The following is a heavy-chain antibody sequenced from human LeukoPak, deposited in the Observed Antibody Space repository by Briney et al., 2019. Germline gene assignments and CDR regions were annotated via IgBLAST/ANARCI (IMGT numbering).Heavy chain of an antibody. CDR1: GFTFRNYW. V-gene: IGHV3-74*01. CDR2: INSDGSST. CDR3: ARDSFEVAGDFDY. J-gene: IGHJ4*02. Sequence: GGSLRLPCAASGFTFRNYWMHWVRQAPGKGLVWVSRINSDGSSTLYADSVKGRFTISRDNAKNTLYLQMNSLRGEDTAVYYCARDSFEVAGDFDYWGQGTLVTVSS. D-gene: IGHD6-19*01.